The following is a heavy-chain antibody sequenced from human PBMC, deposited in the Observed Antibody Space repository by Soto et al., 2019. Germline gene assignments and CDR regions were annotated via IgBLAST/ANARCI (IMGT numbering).Heavy chain of an antibody. CDR2: ISYDGSNK. CDR1: GFTFSSYG. V-gene: IGHV3-30*18. Sequence: QVQLVESGGGVVQPGRSLRLSCAASGFTFSSYGMHWVRQAPGKGLEWVAVISYDGSNKYYADSVKGRFTISRDNSKNTLYLQMNSLRAEDTAVYSCAKVQGVAEPLGMDVWGQGTTVTVSS. J-gene: IGHJ6*02. CDR3: AKVQGVAEPLGMDV. D-gene: IGHD3-3*01.